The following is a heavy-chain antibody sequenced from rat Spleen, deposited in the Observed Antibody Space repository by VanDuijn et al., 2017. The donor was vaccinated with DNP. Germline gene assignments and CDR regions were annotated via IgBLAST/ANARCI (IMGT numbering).Heavy chain of an antibody. V-gene: IGHV5S14*01. CDR3: ATGPGPTGGNWFAY. Sequence: EVQLVESGGGLVQPGRSLKLSCAASGFTFSDFGMAWVRQTPTKGLEWVASINTGGTSTYYRDSVKDRFTISRDNAKNTQFLQMNNLRSEDTAMYYCATGPGPTGGNWFAYWGQGTLVTVSS. CDR1: GFTFSDFG. D-gene: IGHD3-4*01. CDR2: INTGGTST. J-gene: IGHJ3*01.